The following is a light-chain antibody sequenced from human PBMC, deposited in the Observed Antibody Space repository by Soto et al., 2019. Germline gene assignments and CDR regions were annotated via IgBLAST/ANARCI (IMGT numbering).Light chain of an antibody. V-gene: IGKV1-39*01. Sequence: IQLTQSPSSLSASVGDRVTITCRASQGISSYLAWYQQKPGKAPKLLIYDASSLQTGVPSRFSGGGSGTDFSLTISSLQPEDFATYYCQQSYSTPPWTFGQGTKVDIK. CDR1: QGISSY. CDR2: DAS. CDR3: QQSYSTPPWT. J-gene: IGKJ1*01.